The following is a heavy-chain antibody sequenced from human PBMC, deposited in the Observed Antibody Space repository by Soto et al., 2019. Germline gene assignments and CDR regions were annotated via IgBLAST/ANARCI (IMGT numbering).Heavy chain of an antibody. Sequence: SETLSLACAVDGGSVSGYYWSWIRQPPGKGLEWIGKIYYSGSTNYNPSLKSRVTISVDTSKNQFSLKLSSVTAADTAVYYCARREYYGDYDYWGQGTLVTVSS. V-gene: IGHV4-34*01. CDR2: IYYSGST. J-gene: IGHJ4*02. CDR1: GGSVSGYY. D-gene: IGHD4-17*01. CDR3: ARREYYGDYDY.